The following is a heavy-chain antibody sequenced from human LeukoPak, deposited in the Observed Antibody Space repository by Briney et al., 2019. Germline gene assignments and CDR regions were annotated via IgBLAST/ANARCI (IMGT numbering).Heavy chain of an antibody. Sequence: GGSLRLSCAASGFNFSNYAMSWVRQAPGKGLEWVSGITGSAGHTYYADSVKGRFTISRDNSKNTLYLQMKNLRAGDTALYYCAKDGTMLSLKDAFHLWGQGTMVTVSS. V-gene: IGHV3-23*01. J-gene: IGHJ3*01. CDR1: GFNFSNYA. CDR3: AKDGTMLSLKDAFHL. CDR2: ITGSAGHT. D-gene: IGHD3-16*01.